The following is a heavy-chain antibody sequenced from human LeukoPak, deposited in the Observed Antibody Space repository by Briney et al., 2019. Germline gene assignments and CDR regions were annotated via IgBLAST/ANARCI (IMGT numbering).Heavy chain of an antibody. Sequence: ASVKVSCKASGHTFAGYYMHWVRQAPGQGLEWMGWINPNSGGTNYAQKFQGRVTMTRDTSISTAYMELSRLRSDDTAVYYCAKTGPYYYGSGSYYNHYYYYMDVWGKGTTVTVSS. D-gene: IGHD3-10*01. CDR2: INPNSGGT. V-gene: IGHV1-2*02. CDR1: GHTFAGYY. J-gene: IGHJ6*03. CDR3: AKTGPYYYGSGSYYNHYYYYMDV.